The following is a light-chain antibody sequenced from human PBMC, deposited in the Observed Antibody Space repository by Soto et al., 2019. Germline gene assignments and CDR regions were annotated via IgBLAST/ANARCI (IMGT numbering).Light chain of an antibody. J-gene: IGLJ2*01. Sequence: QPASVSGSPGQSITISCTGTSNDIGGYNYVSWLQQHPGEAPKLIIYEVSNRPSGVSNRFSGSKSGNTASLTITGLQPEDEASYYCTSYTITHIPVIFGGGTQLTVL. CDR2: EVS. CDR3: TSYTITHIPVI. CDR1: SNDIGGYNY. V-gene: IGLV2-14*01.